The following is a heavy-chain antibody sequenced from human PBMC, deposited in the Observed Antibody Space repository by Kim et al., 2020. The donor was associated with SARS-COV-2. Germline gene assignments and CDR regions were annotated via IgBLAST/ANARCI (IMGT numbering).Heavy chain of an antibody. Sequence: GGSLRLSCAASGFTVSSNYMSWVRQAPGKGLEWVSVIYSGGSTYYADSVKGRFTISRDNSKNTLYLQMNSLRAEDTAVYYCARERMTIHAFDIWGQGTMVTVSS. CDR3: ARERMTIHAFDI. CDR1: GFTVSSNY. J-gene: IGHJ3*02. CDR2: IYSGGST. V-gene: IGHV3-66*01.